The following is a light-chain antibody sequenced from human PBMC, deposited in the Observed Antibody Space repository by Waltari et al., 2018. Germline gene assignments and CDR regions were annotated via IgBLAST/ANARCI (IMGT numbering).Light chain of an antibody. V-gene: IGKV1-27*01. CDR3: EKIISAPVT. Sequence: IQMTQSPSSLSASVGDRVTITCRASQGIDNTLAWYQQKPGIVPKLLIYPTSTLQSAVPSRFSGNGAGTDFSLTITSLQTEDGSIYYCEKIISAPVTFGGGTKVEIK. CDR2: PTS. J-gene: IGKJ4*02. CDR1: QGIDNT.